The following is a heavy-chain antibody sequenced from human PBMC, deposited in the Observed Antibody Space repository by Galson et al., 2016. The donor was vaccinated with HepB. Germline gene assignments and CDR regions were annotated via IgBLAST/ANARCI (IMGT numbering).Heavy chain of an antibody. D-gene: IGHD2-21*02. CDR1: GFAFSTFG. Sequence: SLRLSCAASGFAFSTFGMHWVRQAPGKGLEWVAIISYDGSNQFFIDSVRGRFTISRDNSKNTLYLQLNNVRPEDTAVYNCAASTWVTTGFDYWGQGTLVTVAS. J-gene: IGHJ4*02. CDR2: ISYDGSNQ. V-gene: IGHV3-30*03. CDR3: AASTWVTTGFDY.